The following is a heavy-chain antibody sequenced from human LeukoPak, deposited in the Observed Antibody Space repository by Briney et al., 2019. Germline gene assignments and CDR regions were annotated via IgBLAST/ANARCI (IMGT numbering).Heavy chain of an antibody. Sequence: GSLRLSCAASGFTFSDYYLSWIRQPPGKGLEWIGEINHSGSTNYNPSPKSRVTISVDTSKNQFSLKLSSVTAADTAVYYCARGPGATLGRFDYWGQGTLVTVSS. CDR1: GFTFSDYY. D-gene: IGHD1-26*01. J-gene: IGHJ4*02. CDR3: ARGPGATLGRFDY. CDR2: INHSGST. V-gene: IGHV4-34*01.